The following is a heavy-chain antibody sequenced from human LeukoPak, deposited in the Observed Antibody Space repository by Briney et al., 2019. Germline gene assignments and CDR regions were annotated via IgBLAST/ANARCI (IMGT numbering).Heavy chain of an antibody. Sequence: ASVKVSCKASGYTFTSYAMHWVRQAPGQRLEWMGWINAGNGNTQYSQEFQGRVTITRDTSASTPYMELSSLRSEDMAVYYCARWEQLGYYFDYWGQGTLVTVSS. J-gene: IGHJ4*02. V-gene: IGHV1-3*03. D-gene: IGHD6-6*01. CDR1: GYTFTSYA. CDR3: ARWEQLGYYFDY. CDR2: INAGNGNT.